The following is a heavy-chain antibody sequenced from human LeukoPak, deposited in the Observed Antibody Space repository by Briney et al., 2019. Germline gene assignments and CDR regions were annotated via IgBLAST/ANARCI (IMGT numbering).Heavy chain of an antibody. CDR1: GFTFRNSA. J-gene: IGHJ5*02. CDR3: AKGGHFSWFDP. CDR2: ISGFGEST. Sequence: GGSLRLSCAASGFTFRNSAMTWVRQAPGKGLEWVSTISGFGESTFYADSVKGRFTISRDNSKDTLYLQMNTLRADDTAVYYCAKGGHFSWFDPWGQGTLVTVSS. D-gene: IGHD1-26*01. V-gene: IGHV3-23*01.